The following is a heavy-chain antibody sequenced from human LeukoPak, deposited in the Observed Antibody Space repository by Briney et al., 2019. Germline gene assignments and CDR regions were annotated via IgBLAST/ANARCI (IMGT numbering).Heavy chain of an antibody. CDR3: ARGFDY. CDR2: ISSSGNTI. CDR1: RLTIRSYE. J-gene: IGHJ4*02. V-gene: IGHV3-48*03. Sequence: GGSLRLSCAASRLTIRSYEMNWVRQAPGKGLEWVSYISSSGNTIYYADSVKGRFTISRDNAKNSLFLQMNSLRVEDTAVYYCARGFDYWGQGTLVTVSS.